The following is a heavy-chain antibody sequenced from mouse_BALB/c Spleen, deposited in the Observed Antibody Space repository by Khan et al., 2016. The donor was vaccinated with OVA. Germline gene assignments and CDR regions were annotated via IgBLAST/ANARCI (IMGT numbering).Heavy chain of an antibody. Sequence: QVQLKESGPGLVAPSQSLSITCTVTGFSLTSYGVYWVSQPLGKGLQGRGGIRACGSTKYNSALTSRVSIRNDNSKCQVFLKMNSLQTDDTAMYYCARLEDNWGQGTTLTVSS. CDR3: ARLEDN. CDR1: GFSLTSYG. CDR2: IRACGST. J-gene: IGHJ2*01. V-gene: IGHV2-9*02.